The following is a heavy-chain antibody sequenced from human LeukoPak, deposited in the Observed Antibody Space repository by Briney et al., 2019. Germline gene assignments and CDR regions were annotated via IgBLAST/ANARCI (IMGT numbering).Heavy chain of an antibody. CDR2: FYYSGNS. CDR3: ARQRQLWSPFDY. V-gene: IGHV4-39*01. CDR1: GGSINNNNYY. J-gene: IGHJ4*02. Sequence: PSETLSLTCSVSGGSINNNNYYWGWIRQPPGKGLEWIGSFYYSGNSYYNPSLKSRATISGDTSKNQFSLNLISVTAADTAVYYCARQRQLWSPFDYWGQGTLVTVSS. D-gene: IGHD5-18*01.